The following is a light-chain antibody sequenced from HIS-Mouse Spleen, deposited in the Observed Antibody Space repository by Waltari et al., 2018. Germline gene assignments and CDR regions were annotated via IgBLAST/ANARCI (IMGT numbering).Light chain of an antibody. V-gene: IGLV2-23*01. J-gene: IGLJ3*02. CDR1: SRDVGSYNL. CDR3: CSYAGSSTYWV. Sequence: QSALTQPASVSGSPGQSITISCTGTSRDVGSYNLGSWYQQHPGKAPKLMIYEGSKRPSGVSNRFSGSKSGNTASLTISGLQAEDEADYYCCSYAGSSTYWVFGGGTKLTVL. CDR2: EGS.